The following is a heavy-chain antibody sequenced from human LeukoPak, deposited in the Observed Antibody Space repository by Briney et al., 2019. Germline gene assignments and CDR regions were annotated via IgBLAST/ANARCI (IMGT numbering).Heavy chain of an antibody. Sequence: ASVNVSCKFSGYTLTELSMHWVRQAPGKGLEWMGGFDPEDGETIYAQKFQGRVTMTEDTSTDTAYMELSSLRSEDTAVYYCATDFAGAIMFDPWGQGTLVTVSS. J-gene: IGHJ5*02. CDR2: FDPEDGET. CDR3: ATDFAGAIMFDP. CDR1: GYTLTELS. V-gene: IGHV1-24*01. D-gene: IGHD3-10*01.